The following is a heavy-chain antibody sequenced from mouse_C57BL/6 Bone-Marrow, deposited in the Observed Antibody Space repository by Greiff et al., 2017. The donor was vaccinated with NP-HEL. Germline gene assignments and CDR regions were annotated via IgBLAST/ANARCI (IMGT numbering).Heavy chain of an antibody. Sequence: DVKLVESGGGLVKPGGSLKLSCAASGFTFSSYAMSWVRQTPEKRLEWVATISDGGSYTYYPDNVKGRFTISRDNAKNNLYLQMSHLKSEDTAMYYCAREPYYYGSSYTSYYAMDYWGQGTSVTVSS. V-gene: IGHV5-4*01. D-gene: IGHD1-1*01. CDR3: AREPYYYGSSYTSYYAMDY. J-gene: IGHJ4*01. CDR1: GFTFSSYA. CDR2: ISDGGSYT.